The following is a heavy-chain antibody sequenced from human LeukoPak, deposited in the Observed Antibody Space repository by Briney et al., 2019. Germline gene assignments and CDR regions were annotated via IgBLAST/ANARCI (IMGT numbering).Heavy chain of an antibody. CDR3: ARESTYYDILTGYQLQDY. CDR2: IYTSGST. V-gene: IGHV4-61*02. D-gene: IGHD3-9*01. CDR1: GGSISSGSYY. Sequence: SETLSLTCTVSGGSISSGSYYWSWIRQPAGKGLEWIGRIYTSGSTNYNPSLKSRVTISVDTSKNQFSLKLSSVTAADTAVYYCARESTYYDILTGYQLQDYWGQGTLVTVPS. J-gene: IGHJ4*02.